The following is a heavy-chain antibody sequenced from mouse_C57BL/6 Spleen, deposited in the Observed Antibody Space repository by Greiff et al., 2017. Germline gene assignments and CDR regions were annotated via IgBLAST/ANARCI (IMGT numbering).Heavy chain of an antibody. V-gene: IGHV1-19*01. CDR3: ARATVVANWYFDV. J-gene: IGHJ1*03. Sequence: VQLKQSGPVLVKPGASVKMSCKASGYTFTDYYMNWVKQSHGKSLEWIGVINPYNGGTSYNQKFKGKATLTVDKSSSTAYMELNSLTSEDSAVYYCARATVVANWYFDVWGTGTTGTVSS. CDR2: INPYNGGT. D-gene: IGHD1-1*01. CDR1: GYTFTDYY.